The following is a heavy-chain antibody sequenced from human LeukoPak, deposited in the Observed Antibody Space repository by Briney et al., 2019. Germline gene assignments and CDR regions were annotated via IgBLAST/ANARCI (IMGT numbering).Heavy chain of an antibody. CDR2: INPNSGGT. D-gene: IGHD6-13*01. CDR3: ARETYPGIAAAE. V-gene: IGHV1-2*02. J-gene: IGHJ4*02. CDR1: GYTFTGYY. Sequence: GASVKVSCKASGYTFTGYYMHWVRQAPGQGLGWMGWINPNSGGTNYAQKFQGRVTMTRDTSISTAYMELSRLRSDDTAVYYCARETYPGIAAAEWGQGTLVTVSS.